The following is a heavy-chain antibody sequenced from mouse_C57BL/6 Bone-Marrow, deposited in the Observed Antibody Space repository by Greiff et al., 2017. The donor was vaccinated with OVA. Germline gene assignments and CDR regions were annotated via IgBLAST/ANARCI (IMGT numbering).Heavy chain of an antibody. V-gene: IGHV1-15*01. CDR1: GYTFTDYE. CDR2: IDPETGGT. Sequence: VQLQQSGAELVRPGASVTLSCKASGYTFTDYEMHWVKQTPVHGLEWIGAIDPETGGTAYNQKFKGKAILTADKSSSTAYMELRSLTSEDSAVYYCTRVIYGYRGFAYWGQGTLVTVSA. CDR3: TRVIYGYRGFAY. J-gene: IGHJ3*01. D-gene: IGHD2-2*01.